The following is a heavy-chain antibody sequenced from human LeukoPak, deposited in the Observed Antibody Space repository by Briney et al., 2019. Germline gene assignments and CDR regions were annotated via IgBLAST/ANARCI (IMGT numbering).Heavy chain of an antibody. CDR2: FDLEDGEP. V-gene: IGHV1-24*01. CDR3: AAWAGRGNVRQGNYYYYMDV. Sequence: ASVKVSCKVSGYSLNELAVHWVRQAPGDGLEWMGNFDLEDGEPIYAQKFQGRVTMTEDSSTDTIYMQLSSLRSEDTAVYYCAAWAGRGNVRQGNYYYYMDVWGKGTTVTVS. D-gene: IGHD1-26*01. CDR1: GYSLNELA. J-gene: IGHJ6*03.